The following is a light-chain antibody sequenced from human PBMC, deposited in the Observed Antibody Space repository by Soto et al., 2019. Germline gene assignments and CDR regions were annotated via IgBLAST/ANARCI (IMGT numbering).Light chain of an antibody. Sequence: QSVLTQPASVSWSPGQSITISCTGTSSDVGGYNYVSWYQQHPGKAPKLMIYDVSYRPSGVSDRFSGSKSGNTASLTISGLQSEDEADYYCDSYTSGSSYVFGTGTKVTVL. CDR3: DSYTSGSSYV. CDR2: DVS. CDR1: SSDVGGYNY. V-gene: IGLV2-14*01. J-gene: IGLJ1*01.